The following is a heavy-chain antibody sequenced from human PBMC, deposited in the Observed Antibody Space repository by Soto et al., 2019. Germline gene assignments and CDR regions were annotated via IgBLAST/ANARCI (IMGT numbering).Heavy chain of an antibody. CDR2: ISYDGSNK. CDR1: GFTFSSYA. V-gene: IGHV3-30-3*01. CDR3: ARDVEGLRFLEWFYYYYGMDV. J-gene: IGHJ6*02. Sequence: QVQLVESGGGVVQPGRSLRLSCAASGFTFSSYAMHWVRQAPGKGLEWVAVISYDGSNKYYADSVKGRFTISRDNSKNTMYLQMKSLRGEAKAVYYCARDVEGLRFLEWFYYYYGMDVWGQGTTVTVSS. D-gene: IGHD3-3*01.